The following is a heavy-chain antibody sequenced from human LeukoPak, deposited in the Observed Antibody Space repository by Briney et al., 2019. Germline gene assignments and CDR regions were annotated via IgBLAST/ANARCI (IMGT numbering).Heavy chain of an antibody. J-gene: IGHJ4*02. Sequence: SETLSLTCNVSGGSINSYYWSWIRQPPGKGLDWIAYIYYSGSTNYNPSLKSRVTISVDTSKNQFSLKLSSVTAADTAVYYCARLIGGASEYYFGYWGQGSLVSVSS. D-gene: IGHD1-26*01. CDR2: IYYSGST. CDR3: ARLIGGASEYYFGY. V-gene: IGHV4-59*08. CDR1: GGSINSYY.